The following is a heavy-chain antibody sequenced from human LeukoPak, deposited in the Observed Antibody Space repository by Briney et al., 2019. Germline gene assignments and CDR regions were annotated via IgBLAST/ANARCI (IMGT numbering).Heavy chain of an antibody. CDR1: GFTVSSNH. Sequence: GGSLRLSCAASGFTVSSNHLSWVRQAAGQGLEWVSSISSISSHIFYADSVKGRFTISRDNAKNSLYLQISSLRAEDTAVYYCASSPPYCSSTNCYANYWGQGTLVTVSS. CDR2: ISSISSHI. D-gene: IGHD2-2*01. J-gene: IGHJ4*02. CDR3: ASSPPYCSSTNCYANY. V-gene: IGHV3-21*01.